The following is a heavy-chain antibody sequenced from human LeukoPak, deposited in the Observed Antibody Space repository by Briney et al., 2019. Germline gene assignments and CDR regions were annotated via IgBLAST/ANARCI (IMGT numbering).Heavy chain of an antibody. D-gene: IGHD3-16*01. CDR2: IYTTGKT. J-gene: IGHJ4*02. Sequence: SETLSLTCTVSSGSINSYYWGWVRQPAGRGLEWIGRIYTTGKTDYNPSLKSRLTMSVGTSKRQFSLNLTSVTAADTAIYFCARHGYTASHYFLDFWSQGTLVTVSS. CDR3: ARHGYTASHYFLDF. V-gene: IGHV4-4*07. CDR1: SGSINSYY.